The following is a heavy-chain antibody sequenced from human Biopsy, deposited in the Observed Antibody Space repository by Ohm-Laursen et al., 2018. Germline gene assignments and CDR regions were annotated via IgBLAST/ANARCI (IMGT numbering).Heavy chain of an antibody. CDR2: IYYSGNT. J-gene: IGHJ4*02. Sequence: LSLTCSVSGGSISDSTYHWGRIRQSPGKGLEWIGNIYYSGNTDYSPSLKSRVTIPVDTSNNQFSLKLRSVTAADTAVYYCARQVDFWSGYVDYWGQGTLVAVSS. CDR3: ARQVDFWSGYVDY. D-gene: IGHD3-3*01. CDR1: GGSISDSTYH. V-gene: IGHV4-39*01.